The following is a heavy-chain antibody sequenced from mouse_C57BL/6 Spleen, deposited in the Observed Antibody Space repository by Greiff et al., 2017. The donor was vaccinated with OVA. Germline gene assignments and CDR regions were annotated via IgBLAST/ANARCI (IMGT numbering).Heavy chain of an antibody. J-gene: IGHJ2*01. CDR1: GFSLTSYG. Sequence: QVQLQQSGPGLVQPSQSLSITCTVSGFSLTSYGVHWVRQSPGKGLEWLGVIWRGGSTDYNAAFISRLSISKDNSKGQVFFKMNSLQADDTAIYYCARNDYGGVDYWGQGTTLTVSS. CDR2: IWRGGST. CDR3: ARNDYGGVDY. V-gene: IGHV2-2*01. D-gene: IGHD2-4*01.